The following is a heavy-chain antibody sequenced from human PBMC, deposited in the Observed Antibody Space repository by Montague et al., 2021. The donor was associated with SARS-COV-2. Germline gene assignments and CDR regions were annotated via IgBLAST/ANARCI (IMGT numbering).Heavy chain of an antibody. D-gene: IGHD3-10*01. Sequence: SESLSLTCTVSGGSISSYYWNWIRQSPGKGLEWIGYIYYSGSTKYNPSLKSRVSMSVDTSKNQFSLKLTSVTAADTAVYYCARAVSVRRAVNWFDPWGQGTLVTVSS. CDR3: ARAVSVRRAVNWFDP. CDR2: IYYSGST. CDR1: GGSISSYY. J-gene: IGHJ5*02. V-gene: IGHV4-59*01.